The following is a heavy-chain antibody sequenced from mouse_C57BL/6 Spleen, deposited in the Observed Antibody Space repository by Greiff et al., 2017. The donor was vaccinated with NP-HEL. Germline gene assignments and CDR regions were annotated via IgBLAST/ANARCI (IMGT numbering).Heavy chain of an antibody. CDR2: IYPGSGGT. Sequence: VQLQQSGAELVKPGASVKMSCKASGYTFTDYWMNWVKQRHGQGLEWIGDIYPGSGGTNYNQKFKGKATLTVDKSSSTAYMELNSLTSEDSAVYYCARKGDRDYHFGYWGKGTTVTVST. CDR3: ARKGDRDYHFGY. CDR1: GYTFTDYW. D-gene: IGHD5-5*01. J-gene: IGHJ2*01. V-gene: IGHV1-34*02.